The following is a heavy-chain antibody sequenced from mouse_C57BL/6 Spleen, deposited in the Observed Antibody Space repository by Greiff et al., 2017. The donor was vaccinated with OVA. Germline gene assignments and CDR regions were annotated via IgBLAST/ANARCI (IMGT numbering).Heavy chain of an antibody. CDR2: ISSGSSTI. Sequence: EVQRVESGGGLVKPGGSLKLSCAASGFTFSDYGMHWVRQAPEKGLEWVAYISSGSSTIYYADTVKGRFTISRDNAKNTLFLQMTSLRSEDTAMYYCARGGISNGYYFDYWGQGTTLTVSS. V-gene: IGHV5-17*01. J-gene: IGHJ2*01. D-gene: IGHD2-5*01. CDR3: ARGGISNGYYFDY. CDR1: GFTFSDYG.